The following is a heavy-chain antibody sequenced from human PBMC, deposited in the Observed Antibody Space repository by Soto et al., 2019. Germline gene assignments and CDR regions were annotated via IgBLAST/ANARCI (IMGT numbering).Heavy chain of an antibody. CDR1: GITFSDLH. J-gene: IGHJ4*02. Sequence: VRLQQSRPEAREPGSVVKMSCEVSGITFSDLHMHWVKQAPGQGLERVGLVVVENDDRLYAEKYRGRLNINTDTPRHISDMEVTSLTREAPAVYFGAAVRGRLGSMAFDERGQGAPGT. CDR3: AAVRGRLGSMAFDE. CDR2: VVVENDDR. D-gene: IGHD6-19*01. V-gene: IGHV1-69-2*01.